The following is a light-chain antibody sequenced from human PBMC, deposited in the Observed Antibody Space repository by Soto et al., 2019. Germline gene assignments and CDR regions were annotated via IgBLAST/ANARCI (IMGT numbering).Light chain of an antibody. CDR3: QQSYITPPYT. V-gene: IGKV1-39*01. CDR2: AAS. J-gene: IGKJ2*01. Sequence: DIQMTQSPSSLSASVGDRVTITCRASQNINTYLNWYQLKPGKAPKLLIYAASTLQSGVPPRFSGGGSGTDFTLTISSLQPDDFATSYCQQSYITPPYTFGQGTKLEIK. CDR1: QNINTY.